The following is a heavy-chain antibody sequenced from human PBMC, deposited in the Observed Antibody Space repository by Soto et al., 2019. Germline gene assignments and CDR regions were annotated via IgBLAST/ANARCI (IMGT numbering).Heavy chain of an antibody. CDR2: IYHSGST. Sequence: QVQLQESGPGLVKPSGTLSLTCAVSGGSISSSNWWCWVRQPPGKGLEWIGEIYHSGSTNYNPSLKSRVTISVDKSKNQFSLKLSSVTAADTAVYYCARAPYSSSWYYYYGMDVWGQGTTVTVSS. D-gene: IGHD6-13*01. CDR1: GGSISSSNW. CDR3: ARAPYSSSWYYYYGMDV. V-gene: IGHV4-4*02. J-gene: IGHJ6*02.